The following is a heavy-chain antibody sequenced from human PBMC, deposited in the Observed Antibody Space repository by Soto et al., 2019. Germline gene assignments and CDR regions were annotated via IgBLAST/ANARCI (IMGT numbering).Heavy chain of an antibody. J-gene: IGHJ4*02. Sequence: QVHLVQSGAEVKKPGASVKVSCKASGYTFTSYGITWVRQAPGQGLEWMGWISAHNGNTDYAQKLQGRVIVTRDTSTSTASMDLSTLISADTAVYYCARGRYGDYWGQGALVTVSS. D-gene: IGHD1-1*01. V-gene: IGHV1-18*01. CDR3: ARGRYGDY. CDR1: GYTFTSYG. CDR2: ISAHNGNT.